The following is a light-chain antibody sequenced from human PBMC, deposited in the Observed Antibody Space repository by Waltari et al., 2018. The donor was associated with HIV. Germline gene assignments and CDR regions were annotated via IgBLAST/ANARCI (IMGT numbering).Light chain of an antibody. J-gene: IGLJ2*01. Sequence: SYELTQPPSVSVSPGQTARIPCSGDNLGEKYACWYQQKPGQRPVLVIYQDGKRPSGIPERFSGFNSGNTATLTISGTQAMDEADYYCQAWDSDTPKVFGGGTKLTVL. CDR3: QAWDSDTPKV. CDR2: QDG. V-gene: IGLV3-1*01. CDR1: NLGEKY.